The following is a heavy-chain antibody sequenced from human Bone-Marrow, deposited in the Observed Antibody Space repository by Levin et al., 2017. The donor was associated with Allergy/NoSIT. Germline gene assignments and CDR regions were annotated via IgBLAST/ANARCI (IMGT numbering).Heavy chain of an antibody. CDR2: VYFTGVT. J-gene: IGHJ4*02. CDR3: ARSRGSGYDDYFDS. V-gene: IGHV4-59*11. D-gene: IGHD5-12*01. CDR1: GGSIMGHF. Sequence: SETLSLTCSVSGGSIMGHFWSWIRQPPGKGLEWIGYVYFTGVTSYNPSLKSRVTVSLAASTSQVSLRLTSVTPADTAFYYCARSRGSGYDDYFDSWGRGTLVTVSS.